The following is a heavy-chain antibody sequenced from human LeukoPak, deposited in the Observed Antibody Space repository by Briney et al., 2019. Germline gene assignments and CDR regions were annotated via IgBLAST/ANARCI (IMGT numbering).Heavy chain of an antibody. CDR2: IKQDGSEK. J-gene: IGHJ4*02. Sequence: GGSLRLSCAASGFTFRNHIISWIRQAPGRGLEWVANIKQDGSEKYYVDSVKGRFTISRDNAKNSLYLQMNSLRAEDTAVYYCAKNRYSPNDFDYWGQGTLVTVSS. D-gene: IGHD1-26*01. CDR1: GFTFRNHI. CDR3: AKNRYSPNDFDY. V-gene: IGHV3-7*01.